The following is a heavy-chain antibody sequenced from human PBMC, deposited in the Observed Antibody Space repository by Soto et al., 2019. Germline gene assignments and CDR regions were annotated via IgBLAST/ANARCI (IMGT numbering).Heavy chain of an antibody. CDR3: ARRSTVTLRNYGMDV. CDR1: GGSISSSSYY. CDR2: IYYSGST. Sequence: SETLSLTCTVSGGSISSSSYYWGWIRQPPGKGLEWIGSIYYSGSTYYNPSLKSRVTISVDTSKNQSSLKLSSVTAADTAVYYCARRSTVTLRNYGMDVWGQGTTVTVPS. D-gene: IGHD4-17*01. V-gene: IGHV4-39*01. J-gene: IGHJ6*02.